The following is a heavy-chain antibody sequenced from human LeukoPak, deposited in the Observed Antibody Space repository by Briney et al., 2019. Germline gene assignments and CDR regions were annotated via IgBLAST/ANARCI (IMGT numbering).Heavy chain of an antibody. CDR3: ARDKIEGPTKLDY. CDR1: GFTFSSYW. CDR2: IKQDESEK. Sequence: PGGSLRLSCAASGFTFSSYWMSWVRQAPGKGLEWVANIKQDESEKYVDSLKGRFTISRDNAKNSLYLQMNSLRAEDTAVYYCARDKIEGPTKLDYWVRGILVTVSS. J-gene: IGHJ4*02. D-gene: IGHD1-1*01. V-gene: IGHV3-7*01.